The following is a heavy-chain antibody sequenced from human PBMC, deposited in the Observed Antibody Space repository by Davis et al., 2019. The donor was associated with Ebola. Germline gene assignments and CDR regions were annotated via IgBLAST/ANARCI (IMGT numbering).Heavy chain of an antibody. CDR3: AREYGDYYYYYGMDV. CDR2: IKQDGSEK. Sequence: GESLKISCAASGFTFSSYWMSWVRQAPGKGLEWVANIKQDGSEKYYVDSVKGRFTISRDNAKNSLYLQMNSLRAEDTAVYYCAREYGDYYYYYGMDVWGQGTTVTVSS. CDR1: GFTFSSYW. J-gene: IGHJ6*02. D-gene: IGHD4-17*01. V-gene: IGHV3-7*03.